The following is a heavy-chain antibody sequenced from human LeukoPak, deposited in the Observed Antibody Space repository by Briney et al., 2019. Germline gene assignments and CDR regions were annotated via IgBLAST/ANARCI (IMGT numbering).Heavy chain of an antibody. CDR2: ISSSGSTI. Sequence: PGGSLRLSCAASGFTFSSYEMHWVRPAPGKGLEWISYISSSGSTIHYADSVKGRFTISRDNAKNSLYLQMNSLRAEDTAVYYCARDGTDYGGNGYYFDYWGQGTLVTVSS. J-gene: IGHJ4*02. CDR1: GFTFSSYE. CDR3: ARDGTDYGGNGYYFDY. V-gene: IGHV3-48*03. D-gene: IGHD4-23*01.